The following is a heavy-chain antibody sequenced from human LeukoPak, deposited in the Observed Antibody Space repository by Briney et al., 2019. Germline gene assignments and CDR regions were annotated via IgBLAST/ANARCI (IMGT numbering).Heavy chain of an antibody. V-gene: IGHV3-30*18. CDR2: ISYDGSNK. J-gene: IGHJ5*02. CDR1: GFTFSSYG. Sequence: GRSLRLSCAASGFTFSSYGMHWVRQAPGKGLEWVAVISYDGSNKYYADSVKGRFTISRDNSKNTLYLQMNSLRAEDTAVYYCAKDLYSSSQALPWFDPWGQGTLVTVSS. D-gene: IGHD6-13*01. CDR3: AKDLYSSSQALPWFDP.